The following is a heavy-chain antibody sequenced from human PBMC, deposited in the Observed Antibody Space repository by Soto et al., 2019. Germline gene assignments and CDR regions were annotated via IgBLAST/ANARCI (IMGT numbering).Heavy chain of an antibody. Sequence: GGSLRLSCAASGFTFSSYSMNWVRQAPGKGLEWVSSISSSSSYIYYADLVKGRFTISRDNAKNSLYLQMNSLRAEDTAVYYCARDHYYDSSGYLLWGQGTMVTVSS. D-gene: IGHD3-22*01. CDR2: ISSSSSYI. CDR3: ARDHYYDSSGYLL. V-gene: IGHV3-21*01. CDR1: GFTFSSYS. J-gene: IGHJ3*01.